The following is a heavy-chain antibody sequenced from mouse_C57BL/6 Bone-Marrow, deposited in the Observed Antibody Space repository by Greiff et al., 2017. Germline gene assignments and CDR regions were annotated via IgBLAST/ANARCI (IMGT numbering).Heavy chain of an antibody. CDR3: ARDRYYYGSSLWYFDV. J-gene: IGHJ1*03. V-gene: IGHV1-52*01. CDR2: IDPSDSET. Sequence: QVQLQQPGAELVRPGSSVKLSCKASGYTFTSYWMHWVKQRPIQGLEWIGNIDPSDSETHSNQKFKDKATLTVDKSSSTAYMQLSSLTSEDSAVYYCARDRYYYGSSLWYFDVWGTGTTVTVSS. CDR1: GYTFTSYW. D-gene: IGHD1-1*01.